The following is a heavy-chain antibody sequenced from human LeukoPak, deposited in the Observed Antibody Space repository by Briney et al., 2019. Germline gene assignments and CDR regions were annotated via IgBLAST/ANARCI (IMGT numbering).Heavy chain of an antibody. CDR2: INPNSGGT. D-gene: IGHD5-12*01. V-gene: IGHV1-2*02. Sequence: GASVKVSCKASGYTFTGYYMHWVRQAPGQGREWMGWINPNSGGTNYAQKFQGRVTMTRDTSISTAYMELSRLRSDDTAVYYCARDLVDIVATADWFDPWGQGTLVTVSS. J-gene: IGHJ5*02. CDR1: GYTFTGYY. CDR3: ARDLVDIVATADWFDP.